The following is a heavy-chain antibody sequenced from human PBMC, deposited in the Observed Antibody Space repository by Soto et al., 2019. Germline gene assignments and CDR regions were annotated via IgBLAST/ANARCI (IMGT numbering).Heavy chain of an antibody. CDR1: GASISSDGYY. V-gene: IGHV4-31*03. CDR2: IYYSGNT. D-gene: IGHD3-10*01. CDR3: ASGRTYYYGSGSYGFGY. Sequence: SETLSLTCTVSGASISSDGYYWSWIRQHPGRGLECVGYIYYSGNTYYSPSLKSRLTVSLDTSKNQFSLELSSVTAADTAMYYCASGRTYYYGSGSYGFGYWGQGTPVTVSS. J-gene: IGHJ4*02.